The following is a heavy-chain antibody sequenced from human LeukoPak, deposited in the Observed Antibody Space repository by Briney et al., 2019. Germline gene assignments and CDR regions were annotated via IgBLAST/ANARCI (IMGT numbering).Heavy chain of an antibody. Sequence: PGGSLRLSCAASGFTFSSYSMNWVRQAPGKGLEWVSSISSSSSYIYYADSVKGRFTISRDNAKNSLYLQMNSLRAEDTAAYYCARLHTYYYDSSGYYFDYWGQGTLVTVSS. CDR2: ISSSSSYI. J-gene: IGHJ4*02. V-gene: IGHV3-21*01. CDR1: GFTFSSYS. CDR3: ARLHTYYYDSSGYYFDY. D-gene: IGHD3-22*01.